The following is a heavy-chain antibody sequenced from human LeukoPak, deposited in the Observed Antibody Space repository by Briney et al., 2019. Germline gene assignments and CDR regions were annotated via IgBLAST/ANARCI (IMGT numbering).Heavy chain of an antibody. J-gene: IGHJ6*02. D-gene: IGHD3-10*01. Sequence: GGSLRLSCAASGFTFRIYAMSWVRQAPGKGLVWVSRINSDGSSTSYADSVKGRFTISRDNAKNTLYLQMNSLRAEDTAVYYCARGGDYYGSSYGMDVWGQGTTVTVSS. CDR3: ARGGDYYGSSYGMDV. CDR1: GFTFRIYA. V-gene: IGHV3-74*01. CDR2: INSDGSST.